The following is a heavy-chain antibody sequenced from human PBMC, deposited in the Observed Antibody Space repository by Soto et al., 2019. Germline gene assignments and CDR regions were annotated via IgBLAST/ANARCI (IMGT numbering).Heavy chain of an antibody. D-gene: IGHD3-3*01. CDR3: AIVRSITIFGVVITYYFDY. V-gene: IGHV1-8*01. Sequence: ASVKVSCKASGYTFTSYDINWVRQATGQGLERKGWMNPNSGNTGYAQKFQGRVTMTRNTSVSTAYMELSSLRSEDTAVYYCAIVRSITIFGVVITYYFDYWGQGTLVTVSS. CDR2: MNPNSGNT. CDR1: GYTFTSYD. J-gene: IGHJ4*02.